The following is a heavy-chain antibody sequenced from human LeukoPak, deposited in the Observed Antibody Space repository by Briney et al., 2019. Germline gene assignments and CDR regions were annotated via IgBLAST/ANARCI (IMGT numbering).Heavy chain of an antibody. CDR3: ASESAADDAFDI. V-gene: IGHV1-69*13. J-gene: IGHJ3*02. CDR2: IIPIIGTA. CDR1: GGTFISYA. Sequence: SVKVSCKASGGTFISYAISWVRQAPGQRLEWMGGIIPIIGTANYAQKFQGRGTITADESTSTAYMELSSLRSEDTAVYYCASESAADDAFDIWGQGTMVTVSS. D-gene: IGHD6-25*01.